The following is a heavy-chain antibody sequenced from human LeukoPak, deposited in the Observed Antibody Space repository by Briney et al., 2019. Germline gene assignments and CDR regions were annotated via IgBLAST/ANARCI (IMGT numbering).Heavy chain of an antibody. CDR3: ARDTMITVPYYYGMDV. Sequence: GGSLRLSCAASGFTFSTYTMNWVRQVPGKGLEWVSVIYSGGSTYYADSVKGRFTISRDNSKNTLYLQMNSLRAEDTAVYYCARDTMITVPYYYGMDVWGQGTTVTVSS. D-gene: IGHD3-22*01. CDR1: GFTFSTYT. CDR2: IYSGGST. J-gene: IGHJ6*02. V-gene: IGHV3-53*01.